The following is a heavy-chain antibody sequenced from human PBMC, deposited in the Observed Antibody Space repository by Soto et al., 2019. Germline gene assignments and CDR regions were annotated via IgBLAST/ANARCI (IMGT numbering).Heavy chain of an antibody. CDR2: INAGNGNT. J-gene: IGHJ6*02. CDR1: GYTFTSYA. D-gene: IGHD3-9*01. CDR3: ASGGDILTGYYASPLYYYGMDV. Sequence: GASLKVSCKASGYTFTSYAMHWVRQAPGQRLEWMGWINAGNGNTKYSQKFQGRVTITRDTSASTAYMELSSLRSEDTAVYYCASGGDILTGYYASPLYYYGMDVWGQGTTVTVSS. V-gene: IGHV1-3*01.